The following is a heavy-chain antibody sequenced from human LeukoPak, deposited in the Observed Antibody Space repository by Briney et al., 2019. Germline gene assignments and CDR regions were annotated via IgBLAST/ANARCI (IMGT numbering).Heavy chain of an antibody. J-gene: IGHJ2*01. V-gene: IGHV1-69*13. Sequence: ASVKVSCKASGGTFSSYAISWVRQAPGQGLEWMGGIIPIFGTANYAQKFQGRVTITADESTSTAYMELGSLRSEDTAVYYCARRAADGYNWWYFDLWGRGTLVTVSS. CDR3: ARRAADGYNWWYFDL. D-gene: IGHD5-24*01. CDR2: IIPIFGTA. CDR1: GGTFSSYA.